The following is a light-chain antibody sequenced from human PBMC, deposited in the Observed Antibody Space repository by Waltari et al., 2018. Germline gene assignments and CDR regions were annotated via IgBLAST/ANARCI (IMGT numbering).Light chain of an antibody. CDR1: STDLASYNL. J-gene: IGLJ1*01. CDR3: CSYTGSSTSYG. CDR2: EAT. V-gene: IGLV2-23*01. Sequence: QSALSQPASVSGSPGQSLTITCTGASTDLASYNLVAWYQHHPNRAPKLIIYEATKRPSGISHRFSGGKAGATASRRIAGLQADDEADYYCCSYTGSSTSYGCGGGTKVTVL.